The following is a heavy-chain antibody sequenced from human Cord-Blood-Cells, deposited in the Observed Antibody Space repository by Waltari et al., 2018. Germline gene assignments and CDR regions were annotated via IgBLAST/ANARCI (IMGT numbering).Heavy chain of an antibody. CDR1: GGSISSSNW. Sequence: QVQLQESGPGLVKPSGTLSLTCAVSGGSISSSNWWSWVRQPPGKGLEWIGEIYHSGSTNYNPSLKGRVTISVDKSKNQFALKLSSVTAADTAVYYCARRRDGYNYYFDYWGQGTLVTVSS. D-gene: IGHD1-1*01. CDR2: IYHSGST. J-gene: IGHJ4*02. CDR3: ARRRDGYNYYFDY. V-gene: IGHV4-4*02.